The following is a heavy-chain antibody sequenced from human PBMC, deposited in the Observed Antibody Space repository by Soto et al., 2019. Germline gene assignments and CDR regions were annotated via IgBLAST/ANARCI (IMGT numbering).Heavy chain of an antibody. Sequence: PGASLKISCKTSGYSFTSYWIGWVRQMPGQGMEWMGNIYPYDSDTRYSPSFQGQVTISADTSITTAYLQWSGLRASDTAMYFCARHLVGSTRGNFDYWGQGTLVTVSS. CDR3: ARHLVGSTRGNFDY. CDR2: IYPYDSDT. J-gene: IGHJ4*01. V-gene: IGHV5-51*01. D-gene: IGHD2-2*01. CDR1: GYSFTSYW.